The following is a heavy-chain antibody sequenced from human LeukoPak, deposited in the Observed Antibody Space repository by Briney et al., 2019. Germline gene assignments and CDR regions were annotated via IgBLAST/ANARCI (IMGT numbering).Heavy chain of an antibody. Sequence: ASVKVSFKASGYTFTSYYMHWVRQAPGQGLEWMGVINPSAGTTSYAQKFQGRVTMTRDTSTNTVYMELSSLRSDDTAVYYCARDHSGSQHWFDPWGQGTLVTVSS. CDR2: INPSAGTT. V-gene: IGHV1-46*01. CDR3: ARDHSGSQHWFDP. J-gene: IGHJ5*02. CDR1: GYTFTSYY. D-gene: IGHD1-26*01.